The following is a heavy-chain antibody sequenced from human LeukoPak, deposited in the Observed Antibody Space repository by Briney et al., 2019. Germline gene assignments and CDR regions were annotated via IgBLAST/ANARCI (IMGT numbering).Heavy chain of an antibody. Sequence: GGSLRLSCAASGFTFSSYGMHWVRQAPGKGLEWVAVIWYDGSNKYYADSVKGRFTTSRDNSKNMVFLHMNSLRVEDTAIYYCARDPDRSGFDFWGQGTLLTVSS. CDR3: ARDPDRSGFDF. CDR1: GFTFSSYG. V-gene: IGHV3-33*01. J-gene: IGHJ4*02. D-gene: IGHD1-14*01. CDR2: IWYDGSNK.